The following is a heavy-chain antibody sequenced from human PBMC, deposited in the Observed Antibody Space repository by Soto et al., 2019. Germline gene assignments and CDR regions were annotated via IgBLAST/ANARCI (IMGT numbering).Heavy chain of an antibody. V-gene: IGHV1-69*01. Sequence: QVQLVQSGAEVKKPGSSVKVSCKASGGTFSSYAISWVRQAPGQGLEWMGGIIPIFGTANYAQKFEGRVTITADESTSTAYKERSSLRSEDKAVYDGARDRSDIVVVVASEGDAFAIWGQVTMVTVSS. CDR1: GGTFSSYA. D-gene: IGHD2-15*01. CDR2: IIPIFGTA. CDR3: ARDRSDIVVVVASEGDAFAI. J-gene: IGHJ3*02.